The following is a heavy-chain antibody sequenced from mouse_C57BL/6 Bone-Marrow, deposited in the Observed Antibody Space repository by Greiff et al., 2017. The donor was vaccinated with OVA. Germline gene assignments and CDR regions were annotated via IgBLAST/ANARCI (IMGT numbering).Heavy chain of an antibody. CDR3: ARQANWRYDY. V-gene: IGHV5-12*01. D-gene: IGHD4-1*01. Sequence: EVQGVESGGGLVQPGGSLKLSCAASGFTFSDYYMYWVRQTPEKRLEWVAYISNGGGSTYYPDTVKGRFTISRDNAKNTLYLQMSRLKSEDTAMYYCARQANWRYDYWGQGTTLTVSS. CDR1: GFTFSDYY. CDR2: ISNGGGST. J-gene: IGHJ2*01.